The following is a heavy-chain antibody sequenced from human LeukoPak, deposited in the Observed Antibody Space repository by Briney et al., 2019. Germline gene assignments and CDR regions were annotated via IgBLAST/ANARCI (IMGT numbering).Heavy chain of an antibody. D-gene: IGHD3-10*01. CDR2: INSDGSST. J-gene: IGHJ4*02. CDR3: ARDFSRFGGSRLDY. V-gene: IGHV3-74*01. Sequence: PGGSLRLSCAASGFTFSSYWMHWVRQAPGKGLVWFSRINSDGSSTSYADSVKGRFTISRDNAKNTLYLQMNSLRAEDTAVYYCARDFSRFGGSRLDYWGQGTLVTVSS. CDR1: GFTFSSYW.